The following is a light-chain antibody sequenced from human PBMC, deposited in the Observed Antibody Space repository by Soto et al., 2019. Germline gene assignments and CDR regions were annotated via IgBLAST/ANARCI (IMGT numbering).Light chain of an antibody. CDR2: EVS. V-gene: IGLV2-14*01. Sequence: LTQPASVSGSPGQSIAISCTGTSSDIGSYNYVSWYQQHPGKAPKLMIHEVSNRPSGVSDRFSGSKSGNTASLTISGLQADDEADYYCSSHTTYSTRVFGTGTKVTV. CDR3: SSHTTYSTRV. J-gene: IGLJ1*01. CDR1: SSDIGSYNY.